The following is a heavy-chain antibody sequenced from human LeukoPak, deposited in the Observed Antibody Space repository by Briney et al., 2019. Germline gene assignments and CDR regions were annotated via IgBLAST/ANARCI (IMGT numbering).Heavy chain of an antibody. CDR2: ISGSGVNT. J-gene: IGHJ4*02. V-gene: IGHV3-23*01. CDR3: AKEIVPPSGYYFDY. Sequence: GGPLRLSCAASGFTFSNSAMSWVRQAPGKRLEWVSRISGSGVNTYYADSVKGRFTIFRDNSKNTLYLQMNSLRVEDTAVYYCAKEIVPPSGYYFDYWGQGTLVTVSS. D-gene: IGHD6-6*01. CDR1: GFTFSNSA.